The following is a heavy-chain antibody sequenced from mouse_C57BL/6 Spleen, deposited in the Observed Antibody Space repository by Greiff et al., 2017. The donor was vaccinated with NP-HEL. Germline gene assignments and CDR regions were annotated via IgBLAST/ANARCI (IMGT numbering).Heavy chain of an antibody. J-gene: IGHJ3*01. CDR1: GYTFTSYW. CDR2: IYPSDSET. D-gene: IGHD2-4*01. CDR3: ARWGYYDYDVGAWFAY. Sequence: QVQLQQPGAELVRPGSSVKLSCKASGYTFTSYWMDWVKQRPGQGLEWIGNIYPSDSETHYNQKFKDKATLTVDKSSSTAYMQLSSLTSEDSAVYYCARWGYYDYDVGAWFAYWGQGTLVTVSA. V-gene: IGHV1-61*01.